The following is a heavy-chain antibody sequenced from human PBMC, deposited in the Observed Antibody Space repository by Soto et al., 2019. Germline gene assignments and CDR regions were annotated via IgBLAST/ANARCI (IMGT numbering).Heavy chain of an antibody. Sequence: ASVKVSCNASGYTFTSYGISWVRQAPGQGLEWMGWISAYNGNTNYAQKLQGRVTMTTDTSTSTAYMELRSLRSGDTAVYYCARDRNIAIFGVVMDFDYWGQGTLVTVSS. J-gene: IGHJ4*02. CDR2: ISAYNGNT. D-gene: IGHD3-3*01. CDR3: ARDRNIAIFGVVMDFDY. CDR1: GYTFTSYG. V-gene: IGHV1-18*01.